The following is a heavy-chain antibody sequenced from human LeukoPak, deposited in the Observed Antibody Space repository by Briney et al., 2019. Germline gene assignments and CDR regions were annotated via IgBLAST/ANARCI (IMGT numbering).Heavy chain of an antibody. V-gene: IGHV3-15*01. CDR2: IKSKTDGGTT. CDR1: GYTFSNAW. CDR3: APLPRYDFWSGWLDAFDI. Sequence: GGSLRLSCAASGYTFSNAWMNWVRQAPGKGLEWVGRIKSKTDGGTTDYAAPVKGRFTISRDNSKNTLYLQMNSLRAEDTAVYYCAPLPRYDFWSGWLDAFDIWGQGTMVTVSS. D-gene: IGHD3-3*01. J-gene: IGHJ3*02.